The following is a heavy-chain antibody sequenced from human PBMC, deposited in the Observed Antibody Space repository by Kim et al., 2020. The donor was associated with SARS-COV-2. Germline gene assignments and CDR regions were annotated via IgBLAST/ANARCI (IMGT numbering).Heavy chain of an antibody. Sequence: SETLSLTCTVSGGSISSSSYYWGWIRQPPGKGLEWIGSIYYSGSTYYNPSLKSRVTISVDTSKNQFSLKLSSVTAADTAVYYCATRSIYRGDFQHWGQGTLVTVSS. V-gene: IGHV4-39*01. CDR2: IYYSGST. J-gene: IGHJ1*01. CDR1: GGSISSSSYY. D-gene: IGHD2-21*01. CDR3: ATRSIYRGDFQH.